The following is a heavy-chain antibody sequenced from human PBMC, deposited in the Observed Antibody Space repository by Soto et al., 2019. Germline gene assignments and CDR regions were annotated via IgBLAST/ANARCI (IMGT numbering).Heavy chain of an antibody. D-gene: IGHD2-21*02. V-gene: IGHV4-59*01. Sequence: QVQLQESGPGLVKPSETLSLTCTVSGGTISRYYWSWIRQPPGKGLEWIGYMYNTGSTVYNPSFKSRVTMSVHTSNNPFTPKMNSAPAADTAVSYGAGDLWGSCRTDCYPLDVWGQGTPVTVSS. CDR1: GGTISRYY. CDR2: MYNTGST. J-gene: IGHJ6*02. CDR3: AGDLWGSCRTDCYPLDV.